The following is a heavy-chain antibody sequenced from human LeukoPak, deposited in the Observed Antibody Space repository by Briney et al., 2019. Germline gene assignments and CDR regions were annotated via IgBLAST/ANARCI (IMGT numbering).Heavy chain of an antibody. CDR1: GGSISSYY. Sequence: SETLSLTCTVSGGSISSYYWSWIRQPPGKGLEWIGYIYYSGSTNYNPSLKSRVTISVDTSKNQFSLRLTSVTAADTAVYFCAGQPENTRGFYWGQGTLVTVSS. D-gene: IGHD2-2*01. CDR2: IYYSGST. CDR3: AGQPENTRGFY. V-gene: IGHV4-59*08. J-gene: IGHJ1*01.